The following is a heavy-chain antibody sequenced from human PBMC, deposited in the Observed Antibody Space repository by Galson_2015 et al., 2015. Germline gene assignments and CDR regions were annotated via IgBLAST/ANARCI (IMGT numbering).Heavy chain of an antibody. CDR2: ISADNGNT. V-gene: IGHV1-18*01. D-gene: IGHD3-22*01. Sequence: SVKVSCKASGYTFTSSAISWVRQAPGQGLEWMGRISADNGNTNYADNLQGRVTMTTDTSTSTAYMELRSLTSDDTAMYFCAKGVGSDFYYPNDYWGQGTLVTVSS. J-gene: IGHJ4*02. CDR1: GYTFTSSA. CDR3: AKGVGSDFYYPNDY.